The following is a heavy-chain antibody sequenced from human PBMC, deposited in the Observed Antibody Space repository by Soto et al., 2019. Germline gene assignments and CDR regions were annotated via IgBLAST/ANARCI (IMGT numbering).Heavy chain of an antibody. Sequence: EVQLLESGGGLVQPGGSLRLSCAASGFTFSAYAMGWVRQAPGKGLEWVSTIHGGGGATHYADSVKGRFTISRDDSTNTLYAQMISLRAEDTAVYYCAKFEGHPLEYWYLDFWGRGTLVTVSS. J-gene: IGHJ2*01. CDR2: IHGGGGAT. CDR3: AKFEGHPLEYWYLDF. D-gene: IGHD1-1*01. CDR1: GFTFSAYA. V-gene: IGHV3-23*01.